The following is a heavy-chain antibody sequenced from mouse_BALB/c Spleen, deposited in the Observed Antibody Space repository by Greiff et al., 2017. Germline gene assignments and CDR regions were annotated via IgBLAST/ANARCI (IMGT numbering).Heavy chain of an antibody. CDR3: ASLYDYDGAY. D-gene: IGHD2-4*01. CDR1: GYTFTDYN. Sequence: VQLKQSGPELVKPGASVKISCKASGYTFTDYNMHWVKQSHGKSLEWIGYIYPYNGGTGYNQKFKSKATLTVDNSSSTAYMELRSLTSEDSAVYYCASLYDYDGAYWGQGTLVTVSA. V-gene: IGHV1S29*02. J-gene: IGHJ3*01. CDR2: IYPYNGGT.